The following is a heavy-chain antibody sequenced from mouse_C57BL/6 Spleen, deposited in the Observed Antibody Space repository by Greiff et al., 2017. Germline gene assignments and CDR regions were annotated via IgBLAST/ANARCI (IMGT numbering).Heavy chain of an antibody. CDR2: INPGSGGT. Sequence: VKLMESGAELVRPGTSVKVSCKASGYAFTNYLIEWVKQRPGQGLEWIGVINPGSGGTNYNEKFKGKATLTADKSSSTAYMQLSSLTSEDSAVYFCARRGTWGAMDYWGQGTSVTVSS. CDR1: GYAFTNYL. V-gene: IGHV1-54*01. CDR3: ARRGTWGAMDY. J-gene: IGHJ4*01.